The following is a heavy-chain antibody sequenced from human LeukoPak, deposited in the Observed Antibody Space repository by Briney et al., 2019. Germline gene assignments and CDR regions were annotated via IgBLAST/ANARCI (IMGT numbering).Heavy chain of an antibody. J-gene: IGHJ5*02. CDR2: INHSGST. CDR1: GGSFSGYY. V-gene: IGHV4-34*01. CDR3: ARGTAGFDP. Sequence: SETLSLTCAVYGGSFSGYYWSWIRQPPGKGLEWIGEINHSGSTNYNPSLKSRVTISVDTSKNQFSLKLSSVTAADTAVYYCARGTAGFDPWGQGTLATVSS.